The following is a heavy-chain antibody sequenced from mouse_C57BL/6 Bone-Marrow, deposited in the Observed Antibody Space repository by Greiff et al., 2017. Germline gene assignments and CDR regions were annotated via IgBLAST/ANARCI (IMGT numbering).Heavy chain of an antibody. D-gene: IGHD4-1*01. Sequence: VKLMESGPGLVQPSQSLSITCTVSGFSLTSYGVHWVRQSPGKGLEWLGVIWSGGSTDYNAAFISRLSISKDNSKSRVFFKMNSLQADDTAIYYCALTGTYYFDYWGQGTTLTVSS. V-gene: IGHV2-2*01. CDR2: IWSGGST. CDR1: GFSLTSYG. J-gene: IGHJ2*01. CDR3: ALTGTYYFDY.